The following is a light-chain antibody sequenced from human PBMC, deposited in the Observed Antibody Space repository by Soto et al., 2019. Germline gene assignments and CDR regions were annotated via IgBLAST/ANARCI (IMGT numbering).Light chain of an antibody. J-gene: IGLJ2*01. CDR3: SSYRSGSTVVV. CDR1: SSDVGGYKY. V-gene: IGLV2-14*01. Sequence: QSVLTQPASVSGSPGQSITISSTGTSSDVGGYKYVSWYQQHPGKAPKLMIYEVSNRPSGVSNRFSGSKSGNTASLTISGLQAEDEANYYCSSYRSGSTVVVFGGGTKLTVL. CDR2: EVS.